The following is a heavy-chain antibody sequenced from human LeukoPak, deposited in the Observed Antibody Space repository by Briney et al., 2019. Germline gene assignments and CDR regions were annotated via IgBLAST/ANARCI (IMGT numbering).Heavy chain of an antibody. Sequence: GGSLTLSCQASGFTFYMYAMSWVRQAPGKGLEWVASMCGTAGCTFYPDSVKGRFTISRDNSKNVLYLRMNSLTAEDTTIYYCAKDRPNFHENSGHYYRRDGDSWGQGTLVTVSS. CDR1: GFTFYMYA. D-gene: IGHD3-22*01. CDR2: MCGTAGCT. J-gene: IGHJ4*02. V-gene: IGHV3-23*01. CDR3: AKDRPNFHENSGHYYRRDGDS.